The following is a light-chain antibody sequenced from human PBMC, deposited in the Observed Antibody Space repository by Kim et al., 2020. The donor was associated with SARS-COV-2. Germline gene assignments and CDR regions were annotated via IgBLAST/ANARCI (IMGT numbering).Light chain of an antibody. CDR2: RNN. V-gene: IGLV1-40*01. Sequence: QSVLTQPPSVSGAPGQRVTISCTGSRSNIGAGYDVHWYRQLPGTAPKLLIYRNNNRPSGVPDRFSGSKSGTSASLAITGLQAEDEADYYCQSYDSSLNVVVFGGGTQLTVL. CDR1: RSNIGAGYD. CDR3: QSYDSSLNVVV. J-gene: IGLJ2*01.